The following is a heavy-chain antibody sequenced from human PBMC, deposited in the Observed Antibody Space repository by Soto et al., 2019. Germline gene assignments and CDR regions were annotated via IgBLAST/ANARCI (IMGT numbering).Heavy chain of an antibody. D-gene: IGHD6-13*01. J-gene: IGHJ4*02. CDR2: ISYDGSNK. CDR3: AKVLNGAAAGTGIDY. V-gene: IGHV3-30*18. Sequence: GGSLRLSCAASGFTFSSYGMHWVRQAPGKGLEWVAVISYDGSNKYYADSVKGRFTISRDNSKNTLYLQMNSLRAEDTAVYYCAKVLNGAAAGTGIDYWGQGTLVTVSS. CDR1: GFTFSSYG.